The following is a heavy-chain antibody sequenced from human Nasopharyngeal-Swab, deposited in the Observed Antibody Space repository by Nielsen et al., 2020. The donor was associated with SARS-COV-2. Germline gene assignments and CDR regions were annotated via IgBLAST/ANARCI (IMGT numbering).Heavy chain of an antibody. Sequence: ASVKVSCTASGYTFTSYYMHWVRQAPGQGLEWMGIINPSGGSTSYAQKFQGRVTMTRDTSTSTVYMELSSLRSEDTAVYYCARDRLRLRDYITMVRGVVPYGMDVWGQGTTVTASS. CDR3: ARDRLRLRDYITMVRGVVPYGMDV. CDR2: INPSGGST. D-gene: IGHD3-10*01. CDR1: GYTFTSYY. J-gene: IGHJ6*02. V-gene: IGHV1-46*01.